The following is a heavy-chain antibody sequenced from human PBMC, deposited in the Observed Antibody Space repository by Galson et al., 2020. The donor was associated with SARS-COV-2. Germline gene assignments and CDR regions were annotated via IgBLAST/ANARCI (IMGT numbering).Heavy chain of an antibody. D-gene: IGHD1-20*01. CDR1: GGSISSSSYY. V-gene: IGHV4-39*07. J-gene: IGHJ4*02. CDR2: IYYSGST. Sequence: SLTCTVSGGSISSSSYYWGWIRQPPGKGLEWIGSIYYSGSTYYNPSLKSRVTISVDTSKNQFSLKLSSVTAADTAVYYCARDEYNWNYFNYWGQGTLVTVSS. CDR3: ARDEYNWNYFNY.